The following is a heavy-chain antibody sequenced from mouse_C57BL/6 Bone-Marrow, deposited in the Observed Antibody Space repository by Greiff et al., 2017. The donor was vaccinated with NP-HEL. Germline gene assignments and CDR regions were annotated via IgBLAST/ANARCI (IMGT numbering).Heavy chain of an antibody. Sequence: EVQGVESGGDLVKPGGSLKLSCAASGFTFSSYGMSWVRQTPDKRLEWVATISSGGSYTYYPASVKGRFTISRDNAKNTLYLQMSSLKSEDTAMYYCARRGGVPDYWGQGTTLTVSS. V-gene: IGHV5-6*01. CDR2: ISSGGSYT. CDR3: ARRGGVPDY. J-gene: IGHJ2*01. CDR1: GFTFSSYG.